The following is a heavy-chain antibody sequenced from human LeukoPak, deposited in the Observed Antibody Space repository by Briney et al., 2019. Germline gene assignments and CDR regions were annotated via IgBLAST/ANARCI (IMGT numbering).Heavy chain of an antibody. CDR2: IKSKTDGGTT. CDR1: GFTFSNAW. CDR3: TTDYNPLLIAAAGYYYYYYGVDV. Sequence: PGGSLRLSCAASGFTFSNAWMSWVRQAPGKGLEWVGRIKSKTDGGTTDYAAPVKGRFTISRDDSKNTLYLQMNSLKTEDTAVYYCTTDYNPLLIAAAGYYYYYYGVDVWGQGTTVTVSS. D-gene: IGHD6-13*01. J-gene: IGHJ6*02. V-gene: IGHV3-15*01.